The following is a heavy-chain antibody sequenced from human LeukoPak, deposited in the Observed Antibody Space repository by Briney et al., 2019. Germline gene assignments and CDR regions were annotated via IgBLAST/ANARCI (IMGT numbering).Heavy chain of an antibody. Sequence: SETLSLTCAVYGGSFSGYYWGWIRQPPGKGLEWIGEINHSGSTNYNPSLKSRVTISVDTSKNQFSLKLSSVTAADTAVYYCASIAVAGTDFDYWGQGTLVTVSS. CDR1: GGSFSGYY. CDR2: INHSGST. CDR3: ASIAVAGTDFDY. D-gene: IGHD6-19*01. J-gene: IGHJ4*02. V-gene: IGHV4-34*01.